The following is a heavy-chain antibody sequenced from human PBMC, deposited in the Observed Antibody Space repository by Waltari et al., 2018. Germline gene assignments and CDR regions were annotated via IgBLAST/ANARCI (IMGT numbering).Heavy chain of an antibody. V-gene: IGHV3-7*04. CDR3: ARDNKLVGVFDY. Sequence: EVQLVESGGGLVQPGGSLRLSCAASGFTFSSSWMSWVRQAPGKGLEWVANIKQDGSEKYYVDSVKGRFTISRDNAKNSLYLQMNSLRAEDTAVYYCARDNKLVGVFDYWGQGTLVTVSS. CDR1: GFTFSSSW. J-gene: IGHJ4*02. D-gene: IGHD6-13*01. CDR2: IKQDGSEK.